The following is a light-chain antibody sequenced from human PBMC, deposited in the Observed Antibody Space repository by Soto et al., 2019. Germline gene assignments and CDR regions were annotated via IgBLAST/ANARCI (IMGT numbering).Light chain of an antibody. Sequence: QSALTQPASVSGSPGQSITISCTGTNSDVGAYNYVSWFQQHPGKAPKLIIFEVSNRPSGVSHRFSGSKSGNTACLTISGLQTEDEADYYCLSYTITSILVFGGGTKLTVL. CDR2: EVS. CDR1: NSDVGAYNY. V-gene: IGLV2-14*01. J-gene: IGLJ3*02. CDR3: LSYTITSILV.